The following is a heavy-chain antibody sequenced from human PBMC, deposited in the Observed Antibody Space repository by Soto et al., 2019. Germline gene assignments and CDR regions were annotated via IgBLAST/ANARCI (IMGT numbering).Heavy chain of an antibody. J-gene: IGHJ4*02. CDR2: IIPIFGTA. V-gene: IGHV1-69*13. Sequence: SVKVSCKASGGTFSSYAISWVRQAPGQGLEWMGGIIPIFGTANYAQKFQGRATITADESTSTAYMELSSLRSEDTAVYYCARIPAANLLDPFDYWGQGTLVTVSS. CDR1: GGTFSSYA. CDR3: ARIPAANLLDPFDY. D-gene: IGHD2-2*01.